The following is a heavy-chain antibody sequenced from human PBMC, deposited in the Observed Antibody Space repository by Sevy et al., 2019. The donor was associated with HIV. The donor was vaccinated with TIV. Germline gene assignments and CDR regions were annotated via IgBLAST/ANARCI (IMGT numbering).Heavy chain of an antibody. V-gene: IGHV1-2*06. Sequence: ASVNVSCKASGYTFTGYSIHWVRQAPGQGLEWMGRINPNNGDTDYAQKFQGRVAMTRDTSPSTSYMELNRLTSDDTAIYYCARVNFLTYFDSWGQGTLVTVSS. CDR2: INPNNGDT. CDR3: ARVNFLTYFDS. CDR1: GYTFTGYS. J-gene: IGHJ4*02.